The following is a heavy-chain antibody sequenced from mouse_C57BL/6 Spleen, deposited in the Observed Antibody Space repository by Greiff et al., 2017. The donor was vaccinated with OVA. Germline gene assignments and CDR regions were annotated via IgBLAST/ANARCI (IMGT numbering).Heavy chain of an antibody. Sequence: QVQLQQPGAELVRPGSSVKLSCKASGYTFTSYWMHWVKQRPIQGLEWIGNIDPSDSETHYNQKFKDKATLTVDKSSITAYMQLSSLTSEDSAVYYCARSFDYAHYCDYWGQGTTLTVSS. V-gene: IGHV1-52*01. CDR2: IDPSDSET. CDR3: ARSFDYAHYCDY. J-gene: IGHJ2*01. D-gene: IGHD2-4*01. CDR1: GYTFTSYW.